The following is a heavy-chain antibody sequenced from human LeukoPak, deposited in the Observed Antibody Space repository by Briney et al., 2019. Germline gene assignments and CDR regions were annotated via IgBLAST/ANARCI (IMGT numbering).Heavy chain of an antibody. CDR3: AKLAHSSSSVLDDY. Sequence: PGGSLRLSCAASGFTFSIYGIHWVRQAPGKGLEWVAVISYDESNKYYADAVKRRFTISRDNSKKTLYLQINSLRAEDTAVYYCAKLAHSSSSVLDDYWGQGTLVTVSS. D-gene: IGHD6-6*01. J-gene: IGHJ4*02. CDR2: ISYDESNK. CDR1: GFTFSIYG. V-gene: IGHV3-30*18.